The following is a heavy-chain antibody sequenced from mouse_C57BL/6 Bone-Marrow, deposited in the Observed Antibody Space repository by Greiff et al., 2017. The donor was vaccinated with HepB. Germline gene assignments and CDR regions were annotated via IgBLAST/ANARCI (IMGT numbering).Heavy chain of an antibody. CDR1: GYTFTDYY. V-gene: IGHV1-76*01. CDR3: GSSLYWYFDV. D-gene: IGHD1-1*01. CDR2: IYPGSGNT. J-gene: IGHJ1*03. Sequence: VKLVESGAELVRPGASVKLSCKASGYTFTDYYINWVKQRPGQGLEWIARIYPGSGNTYYNEKFKGKATPTAEKSSSTAYMQLSSLTSEDSAVYFCGSSLYWYFDVWGTGTTVTVSS.